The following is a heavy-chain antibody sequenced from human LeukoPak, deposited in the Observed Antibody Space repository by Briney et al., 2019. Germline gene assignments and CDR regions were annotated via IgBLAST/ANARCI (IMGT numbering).Heavy chain of an antibody. CDR2: ISWNSGNI. J-gene: IGHJ4*02. D-gene: IGHD2-2*01. V-gene: IGHV3-9*01. Sequence: GGSLRLSCAAPGFPFDDYAMHWVRPAPGKGLEWVSGISWNSGNIGYADSVKGRFTISRDNAKNSLFLQMNSLRAEDTALYYCVKDYCSSTTCYYNYWGQGTLVTVSS. CDR3: VKDYCSSTTCYYNY. CDR1: GFPFDDYA.